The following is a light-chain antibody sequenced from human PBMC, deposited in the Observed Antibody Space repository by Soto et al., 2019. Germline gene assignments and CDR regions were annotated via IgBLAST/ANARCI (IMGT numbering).Light chain of an antibody. J-gene: IGLJ1*01. CDR2: DVN. V-gene: IGLV2-18*03. CDR1: SSDVGSYNR. Sequence: QSALTQPPSVSGSPGQSVAISCTGTSSDVGSYNRVSWYQQPPGTAPQLMIYDVNNRPSGVADPFSGSKSGNTASLTTSGRQAEDDDDYYCSSYTISSPYVFGTGTKLTVL. CDR3: SSYTISSPYV.